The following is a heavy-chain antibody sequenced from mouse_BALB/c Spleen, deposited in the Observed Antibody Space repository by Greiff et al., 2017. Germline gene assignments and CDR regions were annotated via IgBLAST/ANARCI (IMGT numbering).Heavy chain of an antibody. CDR1: GFTFSSYA. Sequence: EVMLVESGGGLVKPGGSLKLSCAASGFTFSSYAMSWVRQSPEKRLEWVAEISSGGSYTYYPDTVTGRFTISRDNAKNTLYLEMSSLRSEDTAMYYCARDQGGNYVGFAYWGQGTLVTVSA. CDR3: ARDQGGNYVGFAY. CDR2: ISSGGSYT. V-gene: IGHV5-9-4*01. J-gene: IGHJ3*01. D-gene: IGHD2-1*01.